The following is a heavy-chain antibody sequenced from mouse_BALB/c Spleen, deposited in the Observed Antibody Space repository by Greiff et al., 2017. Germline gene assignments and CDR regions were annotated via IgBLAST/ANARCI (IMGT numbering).Heavy chain of an antibody. CDR1: GYSFTSYW. CDR2: IDPSDSET. J-gene: IGHJ1*01. D-gene: IGHD1-1*01. CDR3: ARRITTVVDWYFDV. Sequence: QVQLQQSGPQLVRPGASVKISCKASGYSFTSYWMHWVKQRPGQGLEWIGMIDPSDSETRLNQKFKDKATLTVDKSSSTAYMQLSSPTSEDSAVYYCARRITTVVDWYFDVWGAGTTVTVSS. V-gene: IGHV1S127*01.